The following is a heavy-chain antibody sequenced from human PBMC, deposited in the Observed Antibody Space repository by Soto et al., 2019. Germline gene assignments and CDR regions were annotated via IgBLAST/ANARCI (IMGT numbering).Heavy chain of an antibody. V-gene: IGHV3-74*01. CDR1: GFTFSSHW. CDR2: VNTDGATT. CDR3: AREAGYCSRTSCYRHAFDL. D-gene: IGHD2-2*01. J-gene: IGHJ3*01. Sequence: EVELVESGGDLVQPGGSLRLSCAASGFTFSSHWMHWVRQVPGKGLVWIGRVNTDGATTSYADAVKGRFTISRDNAKNTVFLLMDGLTAEDTSTYYCAREAGYCSRTSCYRHAFDLWGQGTMVTVSP.